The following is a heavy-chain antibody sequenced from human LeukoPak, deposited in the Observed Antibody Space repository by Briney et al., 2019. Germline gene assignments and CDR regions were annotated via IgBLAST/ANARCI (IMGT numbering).Heavy chain of an antibody. V-gene: IGHV4-39*06. Sequence: SETLSLTCTVSGGSISSSSYFWGWIRQPPGKGLEWIGSLYYSGSTYYNPSLKSRVTISVDTSKNQFPLKLSSVTAADTAVYYCARGSSSWMDYCMDVWGKGATVTVSS. CDR1: GGSISSSSYF. CDR2: LYYSGST. D-gene: IGHD6-13*01. J-gene: IGHJ6*03. CDR3: ARGSSSWMDYCMDV.